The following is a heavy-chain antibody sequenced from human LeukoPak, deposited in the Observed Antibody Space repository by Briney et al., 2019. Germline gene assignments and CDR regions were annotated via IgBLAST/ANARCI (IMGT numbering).Heavy chain of an antibody. J-gene: IGHJ4*02. CDR1: GFTVSSNY. CDR3: ARELDY. V-gene: IGHV3-66*01. CDR2: IYSGGST. Sequence: GGSLTLSCAASGFTVSSNYMSWVRQAPGKGLKWVSVIYSGGSTYYADSVKGRFTISRDNSKNTLYLHMNSLRAEDTAVYYCARELDYWGQGTLVTVSS.